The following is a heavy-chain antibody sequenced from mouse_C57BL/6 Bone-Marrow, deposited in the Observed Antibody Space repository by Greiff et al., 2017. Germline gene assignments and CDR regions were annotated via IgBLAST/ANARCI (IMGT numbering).Heavy chain of an antibody. CDR2: ISYDGSN. CDR3: ARDGDAMDY. CDR1: GYSITSGYY. J-gene: IGHJ4*01. V-gene: IGHV3-6*01. Sequence: EVKLQESGPGLVKPSQSLSLTCSVTGYSITSGYYWNWIRQFPGNKLEWMGYISYDGSNNYNPSLQNRISITRDPSKNQFFLKLNSVTTEDTATYYCARDGDAMDYWGQGTSVTVSS.